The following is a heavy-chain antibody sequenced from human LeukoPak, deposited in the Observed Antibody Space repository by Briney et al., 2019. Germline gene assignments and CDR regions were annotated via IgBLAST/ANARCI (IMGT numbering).Heavy chain of an antibody. V-gene: IGHV3-23*01. J-gene: IGHJ4*02. D-gene: IGHD6-13*01. Sequence: QSGGSLRLSCAASGFTFSSYAMSWVRQAPGKGLEWVSAISGSGGSTYYADSVKGRFTISRDNSKNSLYLQMNSLRAEDTALYYCARGTLKAAATDFDYWGQGTLVTVSS. CDR1: GFTFSSYA. CDR2: ISGSGGST. CDR3: ARGTLKAAATDFDY.